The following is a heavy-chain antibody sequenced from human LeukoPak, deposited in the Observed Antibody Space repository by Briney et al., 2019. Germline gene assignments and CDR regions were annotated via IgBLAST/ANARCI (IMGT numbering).Heavy chain of an antibody. CDR2: IYTSGST. V-gene: IGHV4-4*07. Sequence: SETLSLTCTVSGGSISSYYWSWIRQPAGKGLEWIGRIYTSGSTNYNPSLKSRVTMSVDTSKNQFSLKLSSVTAADTAVYYCARAGFGERYPRSKWFDPWGQGTLVTVSS. J-gene: IGHJ5*02. D-gene: IGHD3-10*01. CDR3: ARAGFGERYPRSKWFDP. CDR1: GGSISSYY.